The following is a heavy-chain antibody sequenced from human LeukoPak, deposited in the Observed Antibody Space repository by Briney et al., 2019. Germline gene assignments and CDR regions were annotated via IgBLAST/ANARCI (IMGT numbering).Heavy chain of an antibody. CDR3: ARDSSGYYSYFDY. J-gene: IGHJ4*02. CDR2: ISYDGSNK. CDR1: GFTFSSYG. Sequence: GGSLRLSCAASGFTFSSYGMHWVRQAPGKGLEWVAVISYDGSNKYYADSVKGRFTISRDNSKNTLYLQMNSLRAEDTAVYYCARDSSGYYSYFDYWGQGTLVTVSS. V-gene: IGHV3-30*03. D-gene: IGHD3-22*01.